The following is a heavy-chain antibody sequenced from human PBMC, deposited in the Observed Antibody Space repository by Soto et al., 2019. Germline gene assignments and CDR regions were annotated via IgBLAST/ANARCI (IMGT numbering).Heavy chain of an antibody. CDR3: TRTMTTAAFDI. CDR2: IRSKANSYAT. J-gene: IGHJ3*02. V-gene: IGHV3-73*02. Sequence: EVQLVESGGGLVQPGGSLKLSCAASGFTFSGSAMHWVRQASGKGLEWVGRIRSKANSYATAYAASVKGRFTISRDDSKNMAYLQMNSLKTEDTAFYYCTRTMTTAAFDIWGQGTMVTVSS. D-gene: IGHD4-17*01. CDR1: GFTFSGSA.